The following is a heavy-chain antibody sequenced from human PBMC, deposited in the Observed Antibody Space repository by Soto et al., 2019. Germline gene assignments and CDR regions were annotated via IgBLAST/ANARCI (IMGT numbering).Heavy chain of an antibody. CDR2: ISWNSDSI. D-gene: IGHD4-4*01. CDR1: GFIFDNYA. CDR3: AKDAGTTLMYYFDY. J-gene: IGHJ4*02. V-gene: IGHV3-9*01. Sequence: GGSLRLSCSAAGFIFDNYAMHWVRQAPGKGLEWVSSISWNSDSIGYADSVKGRFTIPRDNTKNSLYLQMNSLRVEDTALYYCAKDAGTTLMYYFDYWGQGTVVTVSS.